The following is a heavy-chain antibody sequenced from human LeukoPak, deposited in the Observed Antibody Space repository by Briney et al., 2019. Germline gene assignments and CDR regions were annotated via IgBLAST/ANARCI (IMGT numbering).Heavy chain of an antibody. Sequence: ASVKVSCKASGYTFTSYGISWVRQAPGQGLEWMGWISAYNGNTNYAQKLQGRVTMTTDTSTSTAYMELRSLRSDDTAVYYCARTLGYCSGGSCYPDAFDIWGQGTMVTVS. CDR2: ISAYNGNT. D-gene: IGHD2-15*01. CDR1: GYTFTSYG. V-gene: IGHV1-18*01. J-gene: IGHJ3*02. CDR3: ARTLGYCSGGSCYPDAFDI.